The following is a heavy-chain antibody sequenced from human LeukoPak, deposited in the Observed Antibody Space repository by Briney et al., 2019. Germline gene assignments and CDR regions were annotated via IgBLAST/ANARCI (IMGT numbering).Heavy chain of an antibody. CDR3: ARRGSGWENYYYGMDV. Sequence: SETLSLTCTVSGGSISSSSYYWGWIRQPPGKGLERIGSIYYSGSTYYNPSLKSRVTISVDTSKNQFSLKLSSVTAADTAVYYCARRGSGWENYYYGMDVWGQGTTVTVSS. J-gene: IGHJ6*02. D-gene: IGHD6-19*01. CDR2: IYYSGST. CDR1: GGSISSSSYY. V-gene: IGHV4-39*01.